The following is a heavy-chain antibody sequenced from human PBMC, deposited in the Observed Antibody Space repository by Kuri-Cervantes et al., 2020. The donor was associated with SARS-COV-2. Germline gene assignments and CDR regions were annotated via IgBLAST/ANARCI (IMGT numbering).Heavy chain of an antibody. D-gene: IGHD2-2*01. V-gene: IGHV5-51*01. CDR3: ARAFVVVPAASQGAFDI. CDR2: IYPGDSDT. Sequence: GGSLRLSCKASGYSFTNFWIGWVRQMPGKGLEWMGIIYPGDSDTTYSPSFHGQVTISADKSINTAYLQWGSLKASDTAMYYCARAFVVVPAASQGAFDIWGQGTTVTVSS. J-gene: IGHJ3*02. CDR1: GYSFTNFW.